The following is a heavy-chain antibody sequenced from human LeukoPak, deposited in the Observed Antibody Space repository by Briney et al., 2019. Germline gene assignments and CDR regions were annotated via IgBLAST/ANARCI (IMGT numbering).Heavy chain of an antibody. Sequence: GGSLRLSCAASGFSVSSNYMSWVRQAPGKGLEWVSVIYSGGSTYYADSVKGRFTISRDNAKNTLYLQMNSLRAEDTAVYYCARDLSYGVDYWGQGTLVTVSS. J-gene: IGHJ4*02. CDR3: ARDLSYGVDY. V-gene: IGHV3-66*01. CDR1: GFSVSSNY. D-gene: IGHD4-17*01. CDR2: IYSGGST.